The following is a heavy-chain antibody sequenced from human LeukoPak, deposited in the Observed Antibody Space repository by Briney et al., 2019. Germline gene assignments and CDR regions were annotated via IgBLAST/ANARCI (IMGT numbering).Heavy chain of an antibody. V-gene: IGHV4-30-2*01. CDR1: GGSISSGGYY. CDR3: ARHIVVVPPENYYYGMDV. J-gene: IGHJ6*02. CDR2: INHSGST. Sequence: SQTLSLTCTVSGGSISSGGYYWSWIRQPPGKGLEWIGEINHSGSTNYNPSLKSRVTISVDTSKNQFSLKLSSVTAADTAVYYCARHIVVVPPENYYYGMDVWGQGTTVTVSS. D-gene: IGHD2-2*01.